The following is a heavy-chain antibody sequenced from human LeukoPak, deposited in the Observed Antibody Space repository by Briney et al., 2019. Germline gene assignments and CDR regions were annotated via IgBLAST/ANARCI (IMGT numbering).Heavy chain of an antibody. D-gene: IGHD4-11*01. V-gene: IGHV3-33*01. CDR2: IRSDGTNQ. Sequence: PGGSLRLSCAAAGFTFNHYGMHWVRQAPGKGLQWVAVIRSDGTNQYYGDSVKGRFTISRDDSGNTVYLQMNSLRPEDTGVYYCARDAQRGFDYSNSLEYWGQGTPVTVST. CDR1: GFTFNHYG. J-gene: IGHJ4*02. CDR3: ARDAQRGFDYSNSLEY.